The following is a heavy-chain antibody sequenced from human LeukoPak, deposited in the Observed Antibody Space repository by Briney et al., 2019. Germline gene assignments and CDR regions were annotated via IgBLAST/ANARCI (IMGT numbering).Heavy chain of an antibody. CDR3: ARGLPNWFDP. J-gene: IGHJ5*02. V-gene: IGHV3-53*01. CDR1: GFTVSSTY. CDR2: IYSDGRT. Sequence: GGSLRLSCTASGFTVSSTYMSWVRQAPGKGLEWVSVIYSDGRTYYTDSVKGRFTISRDNSKNTLYLQMNSLRAEDTAVYCCARGLPNWFDPWGQGTLVTVSS. D-gene: IGHD5-12*01.